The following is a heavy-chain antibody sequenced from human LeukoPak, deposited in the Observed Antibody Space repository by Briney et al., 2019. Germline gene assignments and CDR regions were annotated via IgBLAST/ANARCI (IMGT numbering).Heavy chain of an antibody. J-gene: IGHJ4*02. CDR1: GYTFTGYY. D-gene: IGHD5-12*01. CDR3: ARDRAVATIGGVDY. CDR2: INPNSGGT. V-gene: IGHV1-2*02. Sequence: GASVKVFCKASGYTFTGYYMHWVRQAPGQGLEWMGWINPNSGGTNYAQKFQGRVTMTRDTSISTAYMELSRLRSDDTAVYYCARDRAVATIGGVDYWGQGTLVTVSS.